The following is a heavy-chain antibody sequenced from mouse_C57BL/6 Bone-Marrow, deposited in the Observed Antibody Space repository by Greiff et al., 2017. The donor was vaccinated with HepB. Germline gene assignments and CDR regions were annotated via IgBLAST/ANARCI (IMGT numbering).Heavy chain of an antibody. CDR2: ISSGGSYT. D-gene: IGHD2-3*01. CDR3: ARRDGYYGDY. Sequence: EVKLMESGGDLVKPGGSLKLSCAASGFTFSSYGMSWVRQTPDKRLEWVATISSGGSYTYYPDSVKGRFTISRYNAKNTLYLQMSSLKSEDTAMYYCARRDGYYGDYWGQGTTLTVSS. V-gene: IGHV5-6*02. CDR1: GFTFSSYG. J-gene: IGHJ2*01.